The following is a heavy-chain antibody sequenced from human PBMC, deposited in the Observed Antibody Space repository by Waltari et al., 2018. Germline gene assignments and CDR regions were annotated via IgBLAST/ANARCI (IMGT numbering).Heavy chain of an antibody. J-gene: IGHJ2*01. V-gene: IGHV3-48*01. Sequence: EVQLVESGGGLVQPGGSLRLSCAASDFTFNAYSMNWVRQAPGKGLEWISYISPGGTTIYYADAVQGRFTISRDNAKNSLYLRMNSLRAEDTAVYYCARDSASPFWYFDLWGRGTLVAVSS. CDR1: DFTFNAYS. CDR2: ISPGGTTI. CDR3: ARDSASPFWYFDL. D-gene: IGHD6-6*01.